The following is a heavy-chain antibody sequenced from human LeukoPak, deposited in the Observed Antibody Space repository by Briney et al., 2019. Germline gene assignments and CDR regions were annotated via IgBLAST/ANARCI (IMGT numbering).Heavy chain of an antibody. CDR2: LRSDGSNT. CDR1: GFRFSCFY. J-gene: IGHJ4*02. CDR3: AKDIFTMVRGVVDY. V-gene: IGHV3-30*02. Sequence: GGALKLSCATSGFRFSCFYMQWIRQAPGPGAEGVAFLRSDGSNTYYGDSVKGRFTISRDNSKKILHLQMNSLRAEDTALYYCAKDIFTMVRGVVDYWGQGTLVTVSS. D-gene: IGHD3-10*01.